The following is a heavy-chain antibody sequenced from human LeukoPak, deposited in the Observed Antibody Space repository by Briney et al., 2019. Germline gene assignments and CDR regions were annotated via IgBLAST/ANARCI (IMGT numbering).Heavy chain of an antibody. D-gene: IGHD6-25*01. Sequence: PSETLSLTCAVYGGSFSGYYWSWIRQPAGKGLEWIGEINHSGSTNYNPSLKSRVTISVDTSKNQFSLKLSSVTAADTAVYYCARGRKAATGYWGQGTLVTVSS. CDR2: INHSGST. J-gene: IGHJ4*02. CDR1: GGSFSGYY. V-gene: IGHV4-34*01. CDR3: ARGRKAATGY.